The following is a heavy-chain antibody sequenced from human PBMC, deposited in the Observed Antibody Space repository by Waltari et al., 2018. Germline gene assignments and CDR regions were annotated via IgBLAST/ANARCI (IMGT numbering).Heavy chain of an antibody. Sequence: QVQLVESGGGVVQPGRSLRLSCAASGFTFSSYAMHWVRQAPGKGLWWVASNSNEGSNKYYADSVKGRFSISRDNSKNTRYLQMNSLRSQDTAVYYCARDLETQSSSWYPGYWGQGTLVTVSS. V-gene: IGHV3-30*04. D-gene: IGHD6-13*01. CDR2: NSNEGSNK. CDR3: ARDLETQSSSWYPGY. J-gene: IGHJ4*02. CDR1: GFTFSSYA.